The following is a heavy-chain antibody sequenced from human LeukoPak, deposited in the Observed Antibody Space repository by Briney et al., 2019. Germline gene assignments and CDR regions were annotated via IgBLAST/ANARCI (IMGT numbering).Heavy chain of an antibody. CDR2: ISGSGGST. CDR3: AKGIAARFRPPEDYGMDV. CDR1: GFTFSSYG. Sequence: QPGRSLRLSCAASGFTFSSYGIHWVRQAPGKGLEWVSAISGSGGSTYYADSVKGRFTISRDNSKNTLYLQMNSLRAEDTAVYYCAKGIAARFRPPEDYGMDVWGQGTTVTVSS. J-gene: IGHJ6*02. V-gene: IGHV3-23*01. D-gene: IGHD6-6*01.